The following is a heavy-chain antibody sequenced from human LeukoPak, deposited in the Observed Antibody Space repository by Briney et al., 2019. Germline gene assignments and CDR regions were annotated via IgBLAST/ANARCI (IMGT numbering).Heavy chain of an antibody. CDR2: SYPGYSYT. Sequence: GDSLKISCKGSGYSFTSYWIGWVRQMPGKCLEWMGISYPGYSYTRYSPSFQGQVTISADKSISTAYLQWSSLKASDTAMYYCARGATTSDNWGQGTLVTVSS. J-gene: IGHJ4*02. D-gene: IGHD1-14*01. CDR1: GYSFTSYW. V-gene: IGHV5-51*01. CDR3: ARGATTSDN.